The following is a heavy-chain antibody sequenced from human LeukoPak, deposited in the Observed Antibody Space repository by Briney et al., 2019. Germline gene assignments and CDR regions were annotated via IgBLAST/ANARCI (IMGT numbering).Heavy chain of an antibody. Sequence: PSETLSLTCTVSGGFISSYNWNWIRQTPGKGLEWIGYIYYSGSTNYNPSLKSRVTISVDTSKNQFSLKLSSVTAADTALYYCARDASSGRGYYFDYWGQGTLVTVSS. D-gene: IGHD6-19*01. J-gene: IGHJ4*02. CDR2: IYYSGST. CDR3: ARDASSGRGYYFDY. V-gene: IGHV4-59*01. CDR1: GGFISSYN.